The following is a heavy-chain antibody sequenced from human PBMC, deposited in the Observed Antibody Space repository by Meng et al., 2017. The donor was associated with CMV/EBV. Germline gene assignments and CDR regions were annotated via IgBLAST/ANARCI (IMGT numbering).Heavy chain of an antibody. J-gene: IGHJ4*02. CDR3: AKDHPYYYGSGSYSGGYYFDY. Sequence: GGSLRLSCAASGFTFSSYAMSWVRQAPGKGLEWVSAISGSGGSTYYADSVKGRFTISRDNSKNTLYLQMNSLRAEDTAVYYCAKDHPYYYGSGSYSGGYYFDYWGQGTLVTVS. CDR2: ISGSGGST. V-gene: IGHV3-23*01. CDR1: GFTFSSYA. D-gene: IGHD3-10*01.